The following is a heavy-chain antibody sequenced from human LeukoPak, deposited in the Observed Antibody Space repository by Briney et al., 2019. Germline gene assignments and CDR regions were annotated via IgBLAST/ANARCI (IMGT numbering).Heavy chain of an antibody. J-gene: IGHJ4*02. D-gene: IGHD5-18*01. CDR3: AKDLLKYSYGYVDY. Sequence: GGSLRLSCAASGFTFDDYTMHWVRQAPGRGLEWVSLISWDGGSTYYADSVKGRFTISSDNSKNSLYLQMNSLRTEDTALYYCAKDLLKYSYGYVDYWGQGTLVTVSS. V-gene: IGHV3-43*01. CDR1: GFTFDDYT. CDR2: ISWDGGST.